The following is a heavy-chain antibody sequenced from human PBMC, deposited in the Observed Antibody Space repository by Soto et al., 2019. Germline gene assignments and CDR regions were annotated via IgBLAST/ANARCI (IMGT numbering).Heavy chain of an antibody. CDR3: ARVSIGVVPAAIHAPYYYYYYGMDV. CDR2: IIPIFGTA. J-gene: IGHJ6*02. Sequence: QVQLVQSGAEVKKPGSSVKVSCKASGGTFSSYAISWVRQAPGQGLEWMGGIIPIFGTANYAQKFQGRVTITADESPSTAYMELSSLRSEDTAVYYCARVSIGVVPAAIHAPYYYYYYGMDVWGQGTPVTVSS. CDR1: GGTFSSYA. D-gene: IGHD2-2*01. V-gene: IGHV1-69*01.